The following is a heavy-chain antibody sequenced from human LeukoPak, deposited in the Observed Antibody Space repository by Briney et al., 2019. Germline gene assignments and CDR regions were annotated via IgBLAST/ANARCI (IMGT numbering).Heavy chain of an antibody. CDR1: GFTFSTYN. J-gene: IGHJ4*02. CDR2: ISSSSDKI. D-gene: IGHD3-22*01. CDR3: AKDTSSSAFDY. Sequence: GGSLRLSCGGSGFTFSTYNMHWVRQAPGKGLEWVSYISSSSDKIYYADSVKGRFTISRDNSKNTLYLQMNSLRAEDTAVYYCAKDTSSSAFDYWGQGTLVTVSS. V-gene: IGHV3-48*01.